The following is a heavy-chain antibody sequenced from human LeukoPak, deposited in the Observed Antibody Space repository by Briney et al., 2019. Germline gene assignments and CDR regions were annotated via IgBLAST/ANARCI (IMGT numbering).Heavy chain of an antibody. CDR2: IWYDGSNN. D-gene: IGHD6-19*01. CDR1: GFTFGSYG. J-gene: IGHJ4*02. CDR3: ARDSIAVAGCFDS. Sequence: PGRSLRLSCAASGFTFGSYGMHWVRQAPGKGLEWVAIIWYDGSNNYYADSVKGRFTISRDNSKNTLSLQMNSLRAEDTAVYYCARDSIAVAGCFDSWGQGTLVTVSS. V-gene: IGHV3-33*01.